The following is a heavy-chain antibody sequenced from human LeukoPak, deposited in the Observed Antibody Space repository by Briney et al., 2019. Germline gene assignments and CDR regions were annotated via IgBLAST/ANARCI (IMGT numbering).Heavy chain of an antibody. D-gene: IGHD6-19*01. J-gene: IGHJ4*02. Sequence: GGSLRLSCAASGFTFDNYAMHWVRQAPGKGLEWVSGISWNSGTIGYADSVKGRFTISRDNAKKSLYLQMNSLRAEVTALYYCAKDISPYSSGPDYWGQGTLVTVSS. CDR1: GFTFDNYA. CDR2: ISWNSGTI. CDR3: AKDISPYSSGPDY. V-gene: IGHV3-9*01.